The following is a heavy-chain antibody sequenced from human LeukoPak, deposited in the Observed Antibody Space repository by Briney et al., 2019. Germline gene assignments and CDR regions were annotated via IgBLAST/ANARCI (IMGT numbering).Heavy chain of an antibody. V-gene: IGHV3-30-3*01. D-gene: IGHD3/OR15-3a*01. CDR2: ISYDGSNK. Sequence: PGRSLRLSCAASGFTFSSYAMHWVRQAPGKGLEWVAVISYDGSNKYYADSVKGRFTISRDNSKNTLYLQMNSLRAEDTAVYYCARDGLGAAAFDIWGQGTMVTVSS. J-gene: IGHJ3*02. CDR1: GFTFSSYA. CDR3: ARDGLGAAAFDI.